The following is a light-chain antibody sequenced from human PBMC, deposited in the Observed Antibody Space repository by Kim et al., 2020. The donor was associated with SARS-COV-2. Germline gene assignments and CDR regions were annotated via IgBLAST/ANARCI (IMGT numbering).Light chain of an antibody. V-gene: IGLV3-1*01. CDR1: KGGKNV. CDR3: QACGSSIFVV. Sequence: PGTAASITCAGDKGGKNVACWQQKQPGPPPVLIYQQDRRPPSGTPRRFSGNTAENTAPLTISGNPVMEEADYYCQACGSSIFVVFGGGTQLTVL. CDR2: QDR. J-gene: IGLJ2*01.